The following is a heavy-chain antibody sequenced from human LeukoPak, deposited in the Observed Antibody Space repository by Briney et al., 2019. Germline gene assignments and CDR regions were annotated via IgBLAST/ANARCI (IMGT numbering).Heavy chain of an antibody. CDR2: IYSSGIF. V-gene: IGHV4-61*02. J-gene: IGHJ3*02. CDR1: SGSISSPPYY. CDR3: SRGPGSANKEAFDI. Sequence: SQTLSLTCTVSSGSISSPPYYWSWIRQPAGKEVEWIGRIYSSGIFDYNPSLKSRVTLSIDTSKNSFSLRLSSVTATDTAVYYCSRGPGSANKEAFDIWGPGTMVTVSS.